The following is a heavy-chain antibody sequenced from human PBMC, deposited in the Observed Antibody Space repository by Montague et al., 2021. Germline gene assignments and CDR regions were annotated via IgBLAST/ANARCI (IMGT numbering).Heavy chain of an antibody. CDR1: GGSISSGGYY. J-gene: IGHJ4*02. CDR3: ARAEDYYGSGSYLGFDX. Sequence: TLSLTCTVSGGSISSGGYYWSWIRKLPGKGLEWIGYIFYSGNTYYNPSLKSRVTISVDTSKNQFSLKLSSVTAADTAVYYCARAEDYYGSGSYLGFDXWGQGSLVTVAS. D-gene: IGHD3-10*01. V-gene: IGHV4-31*03. CDR2: IFYSGNT.